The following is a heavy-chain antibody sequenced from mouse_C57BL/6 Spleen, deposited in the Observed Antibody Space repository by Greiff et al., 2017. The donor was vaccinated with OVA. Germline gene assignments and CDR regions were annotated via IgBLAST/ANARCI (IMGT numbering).Heavy chain of an antibody. V-gene: IGHV1-85*01. CDR2: LYPRDGST. CDR3: ASRGGSYDYDVWFAY. CDR1: GYTFTSYD. Sequence: QVQLQQSGPELVKPGASVKLSCKASGYTFTSYDINWVKQRPGQGLEWIGWLYPRDGSTKYNEKFKGKATLTVDTSSSTAYMELHSVTSEDSAVYFCASRGGSYDYDVWFAYWGQGTLVTVSA. J-gene: IGHJ3*01. D-gene: IGHD2-4*01.